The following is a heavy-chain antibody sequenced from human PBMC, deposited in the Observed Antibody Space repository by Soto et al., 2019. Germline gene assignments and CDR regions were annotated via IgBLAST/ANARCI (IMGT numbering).Heavy chain of an antibody. D-gene: IGHD3-22*01. CDR1: GGTFSRYA. CDR2: IIPIFGTT. V-gene: IGHV1-69*12. CDR3: ESHSYDSSGYYRYYFHY. Sequence: QVQLVQSGAEVKKPGSLVKVSCKASGGTFSRYAISWVRQAPGQGLEWMGGIIPIFGTTNYAQKFQGRVTITADESTSTAYRELSSLRSEDTAVCYCESHSYDSSGYYRYYFHYWGQGALVTVSS. J-gene: IGHJ4*02.